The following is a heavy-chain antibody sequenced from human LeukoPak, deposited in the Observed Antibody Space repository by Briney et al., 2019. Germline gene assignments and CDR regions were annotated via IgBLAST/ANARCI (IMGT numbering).Heavy chain of an antibody. Sequence: PSETLSLTCTVSGGSISSGGYYWSWIRQHPGKGLEWVGYIYYSGSTYYNPSLQSRVTISVDTSKNQFSLMMSSVAAADTAVYYCARDGDSSSWYGHYYYYGMDVWGQGTTVTVSS. J-gene: IGHJ6*02. CDR2: IYYSGST. CDR3: ARDGDSSSWYGHYYYYGMDV. V-gene: IGHV4-31*03. D-gene: IGHD6-13*01. CDR1: GGSISSGGYY.